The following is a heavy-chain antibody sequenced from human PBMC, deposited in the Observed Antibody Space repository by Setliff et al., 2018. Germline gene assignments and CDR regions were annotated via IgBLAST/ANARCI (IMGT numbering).Heavy chain of an antibody. CDR2: FDPGDGVT. J-gene: IGHJ3*02. Sequence: ASVKVSCKVSGYTLTELSMHWVRQAPGKGLEWMGGFDPGDGVTIYARKFQGRATMTEDTSTDTAYMELSSLRSEDTAVYYCATNSGGNTIDAFDIWGQGTMVTVSS. CDR1: GYTLTELS. CDR3: ATNSGGNTIDAFDI. D-gene: IGHD2-15*01. V-gene: IGHV1-24*01.